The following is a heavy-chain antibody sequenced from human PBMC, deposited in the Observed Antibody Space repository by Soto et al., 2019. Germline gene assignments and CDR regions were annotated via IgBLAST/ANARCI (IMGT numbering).Heavy chain of an antibody. CDR1: GDSFSGGDHY. J-gene: IGHJ4*02. CDR2: ISYGGYK. CDR3: ASLNCSVLSFFDN. V-gene: IGHV4-30-4*01. D-gene: IGHD2-8*02. Sequence: QVQLQESGPGLVNPSQTLSLSCTVSGDSFSGGDHYWSWIRHPPGKGLEWMSHISYGGYKFYNPSLQSRVIMSVDTSKNQAYLKLRSVTAADTAVYYCASLNCSVLSFFDNWGQGAPVTVSS.